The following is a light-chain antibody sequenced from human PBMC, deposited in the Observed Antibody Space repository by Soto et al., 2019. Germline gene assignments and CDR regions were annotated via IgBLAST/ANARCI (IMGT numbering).Light chain of an antibody. V-gene: IGKV1-27*01. Sequence: DIQMTQSPSPVSASVGDRVTITCRASQGISSWLAWYQQKPGKAPKLLIYAASTLQAGVPSRFSGSGSGTDFTLTISSLQPEDVAAYYCQKYNSAPLTFGGGTKVDIK. CDR2: AAS. CDR3: QKYNSAPLT. CDR1: QGISSW. J-gene: IGKJ4*01.